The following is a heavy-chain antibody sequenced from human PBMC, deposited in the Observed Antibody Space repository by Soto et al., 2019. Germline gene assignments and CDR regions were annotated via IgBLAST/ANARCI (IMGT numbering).Heavy chain of an antibody. V-gene: IGHV4-34*01. J-gene: IGHJ4*02. D-gene: IGHD5-18*01. CDR2: INHSGST. Sequence: SETLSLTCAVYGGSFSGYYWSWIRQPPGKGLEWIGEINHSGSTNYNPSLKSRVTISVDTSKNQFSLKLSSVTAADTAVYYCARRVAMAHRTFDYWGQGTLVTVSS. CDR3: ARRVAMAHRTFDY. CDR1: GGSFSGYY.